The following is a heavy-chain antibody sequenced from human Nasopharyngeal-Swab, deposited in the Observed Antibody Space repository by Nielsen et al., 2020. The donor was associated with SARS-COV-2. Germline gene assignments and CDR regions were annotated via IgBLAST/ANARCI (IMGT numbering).Heavy chain of an antibody. V-gene: IGHV1-3*01. CDR1: GGFVTSCA. J-gene: IGHJ3*02. CDR2: INAGNGNT. CDR3: ARSSSPAAFDI. Sequence: RDFCRDCGGFVTSCAMHWVRQAPGQRLEWMGWINAGNGNTKYSQKFQGRVTITRDTSASTAYMELSSLRSEDTAVYYCARSSSPAAFDIWGQGTMVTVSS.